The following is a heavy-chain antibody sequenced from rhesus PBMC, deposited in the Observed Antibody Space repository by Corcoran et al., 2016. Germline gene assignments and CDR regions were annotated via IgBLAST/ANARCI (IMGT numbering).Heavy chain of an antibody. CDR2: IKWNDAK. V-gene: IGHV2-95*01. Sequence: QVTLQESGPALVKPTQTLPLTCNFSGFSLTTSGPGPGWIRQSPGKALEWLASIKWNDAKYYRTSQKIRLTHTRDTFKKQVFLTMTNMDPVDTATYYCARILGPNCGYRGYYFDFWGQGVRVTVSS. J-gene: IGHJ4*01. CDR1: GFSLTTSGPG. CDR3: ARILGPNCGYRGYYFDF. D-gene: IGHD3-9*01.